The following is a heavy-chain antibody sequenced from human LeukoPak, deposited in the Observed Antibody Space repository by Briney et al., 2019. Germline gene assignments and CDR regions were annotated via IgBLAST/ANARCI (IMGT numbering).Heavy chain of an antibody. CDR3: AKVQYYYGSGSSFDD. D-gene: IGHD3-10*01. CDR1: GFTFDGYA. V-gene: IGHV3-9*01. Sequence: PGGSLRLSCAASGFTFDGYAMHWVRHAPGKGLEGVSGISWNSGSIGYADSVKCPFTISRDNAKNSLYLQMNSLRAKDTALYYCAKVQYYYGSGSSFDDWGQGTLVTVSS. CDR2: ISWNSGSI. J-gene: IGHJ4*02.